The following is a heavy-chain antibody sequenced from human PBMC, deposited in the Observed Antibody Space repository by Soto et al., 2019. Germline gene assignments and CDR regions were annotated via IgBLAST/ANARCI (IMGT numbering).Heavy chain of an antibody. CDR3: ARDNKGWWTSGDAFAI. D-gene: IGHD2-15*01. CDR2: ISYDGSNK. CDR1: GFTFSSYA. V-gene: IGHV3-30-3*01. Sequence: QVQLVESGGGVVQPGRSLRLSCAASGFTFSSYAMHWVRQAPGKGLEWVAVISYDGSNKYYADSVKGRFTISRDNSKNTLYLQMNSLRAEDTAVYYCARDNKGWWTSGDAFAICGQGTMVTVS. J-gene: IGHJ3*02.